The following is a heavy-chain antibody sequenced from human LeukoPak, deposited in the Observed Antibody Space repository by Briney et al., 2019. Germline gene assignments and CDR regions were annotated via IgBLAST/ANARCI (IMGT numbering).Heavy chain of an antibody. CDR3: ASREGRGYSYGQFDY. Sequence: SVKVSCKASGGTFSSYAISWVRQAPGQGLEWMGGIIPIFGTANYAQKFQGRVTITADKSTSTAYMELSSLRSEDTAVYYCASREGRGYSYGQFDYWGQGTLVTVSS. D-gene: IGHD5-18*01. CDR1: GGTFSSYA. J-gene: IGHJ4*02. V-gene: IGHV1-69*06. CDR2: IIPIFGTA.